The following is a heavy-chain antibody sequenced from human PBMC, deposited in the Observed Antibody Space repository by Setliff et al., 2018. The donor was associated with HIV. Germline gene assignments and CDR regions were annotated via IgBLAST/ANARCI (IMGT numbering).Heavy chain of an antibody. J-gene: IGHJ5*02. D-gene: IGHD3-10*01. CDR2: INTGKGNT. CDR3: ARDAIRIAMRGWFDN. Sequence: ASVKVSCKASGYTFSQYPIHWVRQAPGQRPEWMGWINTGKGNTKYSQKFQDRVTITRDTSANTVYMELNSLRSEDTAVYYCARDAIRIAMRGWFDNWGQGTLVTVSS. CDR1: GYTFSQYP. V-gene: IGHV1-3*04.